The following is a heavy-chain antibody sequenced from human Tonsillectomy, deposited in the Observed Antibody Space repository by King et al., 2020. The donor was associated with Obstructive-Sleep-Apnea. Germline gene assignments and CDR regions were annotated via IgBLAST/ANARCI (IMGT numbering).Heavy chain of an antibody. Sequence: TLQESGPVLVKPTETLTLTCTVSGFSLSNAPMGVSWIRQPPGKALEWLAHIFSNDETSYSTSLKNRLTISKDTSKSQVVLSMTDMDPLDTATYYCARIQIYYDLVTGYYGGFDSWGQGILVTVSS. CDR1: GFSLSNAPMG. D-gene: IGHD3-9*01. J-gene: IGHJ5*01. CDR2: IFSNDET. CDR3: ARIQIYYDLVTGYYGGFDS. V-gene: IGHV2-26*01.